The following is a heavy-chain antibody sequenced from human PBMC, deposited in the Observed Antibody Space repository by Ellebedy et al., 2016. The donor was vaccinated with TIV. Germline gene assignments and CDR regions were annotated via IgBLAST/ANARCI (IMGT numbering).Heavy chain of an antibody. Sequence: GESLKISCAASGFTFSDFGMHWVRQAPGKGLEGVAFIRYAGSSKYYADSVKGRFTISRDNSNNTLYLQMSSLSGGDTAVYYCAKERALLAACDLWGQGTLVTVSS. CDR2: IRYAGSSK. V-gene: IGHV3-30*02. J-gene: IGHJ5*02. CDR3: AKERALLAACDL. CDR1: GFTFSDFG.